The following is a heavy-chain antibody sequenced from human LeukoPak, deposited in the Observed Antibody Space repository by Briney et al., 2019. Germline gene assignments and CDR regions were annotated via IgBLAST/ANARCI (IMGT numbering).Heavy chain of an antibody. Sequence: SGPALVKPTQTLTLTCTFSGFTLSTSGMCVSWIRQPPGKALERLARIDWDDDKYYSTSLKTRLTISKDTSKNQVVLTMTNMDPVDTATYYCARMITLSNGRYSSKTLDYWGQGTLVTVSS. D-gene: IGHD5-18*01. CDR3: ARMITLSNGRYSSKTLDY. CDR1: GFTLSTSGMC. V-gene: IGHV2-70*11. J-gene: IGHJ4*02. CDR2: IDWDDDK.